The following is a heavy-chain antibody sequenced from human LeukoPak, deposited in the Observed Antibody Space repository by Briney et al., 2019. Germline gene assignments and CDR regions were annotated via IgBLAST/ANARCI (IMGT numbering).Heavy chain of an antibody. J-gene: IGHJ4*02. CDR2: INPNNGGT. CDR3: VRAPGPDMDY. V-gene: IGHV1-2*06. CDR1: GYTFTGYY. Sequence: ASVKVSCKASGYTFTGYYIHWVRQAPGQGLEWMGRINPNNGGTNYAQKFQGRVTMTRDTSISTAYMELNRLTSDDTAVYYCVRAPGPDMDYWGQGTLATVSS.